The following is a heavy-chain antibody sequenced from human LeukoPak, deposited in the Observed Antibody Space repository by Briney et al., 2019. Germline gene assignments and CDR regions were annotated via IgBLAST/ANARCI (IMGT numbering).Heavy chain of an antibody. CDR1: GGSLSGYY. D-gene: IGHD2-21*02. CDR3: ARWANCGGDCYWLQH. V-gene: IGHV4-59*08. J-gene: IGHJ1*01. Sequence: SETLSLTCTVSGGSLSGYYWSWIRQPPGKGLEWVGQIYYSENTNYNHPSLKSRVTISVDMSKNQFSLKLRSVTAADTAVYYCARWANCGGDCYWLQHWGQGTLVTVSS. CDR2: IYYSENT.